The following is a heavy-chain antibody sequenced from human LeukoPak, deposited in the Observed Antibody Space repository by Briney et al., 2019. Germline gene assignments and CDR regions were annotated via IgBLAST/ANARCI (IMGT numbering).Heavy chain of an antibody. D-gene: IGHD3-9*01. V-gene: IGHV3-9*01. J-gene: IGHJ4*02. CDR3: AKDRNDILTGYDY. CDR2: ISWNSGSI. CDR1: GFTFDVYA. Sequence: GGSLRLSCAASGFTFDVYAMHWVRQAPGKGLEWVSGISWNSGSIGYADSVKGRFTISRDNAKNSLYLQMNSLRAEDTALYYCAKDRNDILTGYDYWGQGTLVTVSS.